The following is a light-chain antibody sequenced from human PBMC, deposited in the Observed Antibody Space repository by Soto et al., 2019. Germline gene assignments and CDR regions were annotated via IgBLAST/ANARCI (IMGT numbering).Light chain of an antibody. CDR1: QGIGSD. Sequence: DIQLTQSPSFLSASVGDRVTITCRASQGIGSDLAWYQQEPGKPPKLLIYAASTLQPWVPSRISGSGSGTDFTLTISSLQTEDFATYSCQQLNTYFYTLGQGNKLEIK. CDR2: AAS. J-gene: IGKJ2*01. V-gene: IGKV1-9*01. CDR3: QQLNTYFYT.